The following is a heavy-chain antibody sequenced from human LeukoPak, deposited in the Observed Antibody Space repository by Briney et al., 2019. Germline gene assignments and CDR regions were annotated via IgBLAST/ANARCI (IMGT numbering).Heavy chain of an antibody. J-gene: IGHJ4*02. CDR1: GFTVSSNY. D-gene: IGHD3-22*01. V-gene: IGHV3-66*01. CDR3: ARDLGDYYDSSAP. CDR2: IYSGGST. Sequence: PGGSLRLSCAASGFTVSSNYMSWVRQAPGKGLEWVSVIYSGGSTYNADSVKGRFTISRDNSKNTLYLQMNSLRAEDTAVYYCARDLGDYYDSSAPWGQGTLVTVSS.